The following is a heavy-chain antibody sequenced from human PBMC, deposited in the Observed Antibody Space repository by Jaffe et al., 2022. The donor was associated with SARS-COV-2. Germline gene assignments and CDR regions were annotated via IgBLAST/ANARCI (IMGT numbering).Heavy chain of an antibody. J-gene: IGHJ6*02. CDR1: GFTFSSYA. D-gene: IGHD5-18*01. Sequence: QVQLVESGGGVVQPGRSLRLSCAASGFTFSSYAMHWVRQAPGKGLEWVAVISYDGSNKYYADSVKGRFTISRDNSKNTLYLQMNSLRAEDTAVYYCARGRIQLWLTNDSNYYYGMDVWGQGTTVTVSS. CDR2: ISYDGSNK. CDR3: ARGRIQLWLTNDSNYYYGMDV. V-gene: IGHV3-30-3*01.